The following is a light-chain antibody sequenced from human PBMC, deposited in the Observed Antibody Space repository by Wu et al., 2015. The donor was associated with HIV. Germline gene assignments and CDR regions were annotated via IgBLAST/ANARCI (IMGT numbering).Light chain of an antibody. Sequence: EIVLTQSPATLSLSPGERATLSCRASYDITNYLAWFQQKPGQPPRLLIFDASNRATGIPARFSGSGSGTDFTLTISSLEPEDFAVYYCQQRGGWPLTFGGGTTVEI. CDR1: YDITNY. CDR2: DAS. CDR3: QQRGGWPLT. J-gene: IGKJ4*01. V-gene: IGKV3-11*01.